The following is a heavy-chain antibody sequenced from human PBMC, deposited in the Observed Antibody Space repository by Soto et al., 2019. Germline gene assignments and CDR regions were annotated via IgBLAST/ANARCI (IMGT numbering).Heavy chain of an antibody. CDR3: ARGPGDRRLDGAFDI. CDR1: GFTFSSYW. V-gene: IGHV3-7*03. Sequence: GGSLRLSCAASGFTFSSYWMSWVRQAPGKGLEWVANIKQDGSEKYYVDSVKGRFTISRDNAKNSLYLQMNSLRAEDTAVYYCARGPGDRRLDGAFDIWGQGTMVTVSS. CDR2: IKQDGSEK. D-gene: IGHD7-27*01. J-gene: IGHJ3*02.